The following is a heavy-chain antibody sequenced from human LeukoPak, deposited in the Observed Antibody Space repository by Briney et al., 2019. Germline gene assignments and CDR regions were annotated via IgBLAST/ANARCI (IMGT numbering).Heavy chain of an antibody. V-gene: IGHV2-70*04. Sequence: SGPALVKPTQTLTLTCTFSGFSLSTSGMRASWIRQPPGKALEWLARIDWDDDKFYSSSLKTRLTISKDTSKNQVVLTMTNMDPVDTATYYCARSIGYGYGFDYWGQGTLVTVSS. CDR2: IDWDDDK. J-gene: IGHJ4*02. D-gene: IGHD5-18*01. CDR1: GFSLSTSGMR. CDR3: ARSIGYGYGFDY.